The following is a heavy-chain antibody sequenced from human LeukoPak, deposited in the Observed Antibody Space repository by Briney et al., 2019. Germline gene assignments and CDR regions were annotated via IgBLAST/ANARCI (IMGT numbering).Heavy chain of an antibody. D-gene: IGHD3-22*01. Sequence: ASVKVSCKASGYTFTSYDINWVRQPTGQGLEWMGWMNPNSGNTGYAHKFQGRVTITRNTSIITAYMDLSSLRSEDTAVYYCARSSATYYYDSSGYLYYMDVWGKGTTVTVSS. CDR3: ARSSATYYYDSSGYLYYMDV. CDR1: GYTFTSYD. J-gene: IGHJ6*03. V-gene: IGHV1-8*03. CDR2: MNPNSGNT.